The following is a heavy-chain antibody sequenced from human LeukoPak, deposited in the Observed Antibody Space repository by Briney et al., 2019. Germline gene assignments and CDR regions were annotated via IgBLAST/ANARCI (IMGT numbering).Heavy chain of an antibody. J-gene: IGHJ6*03. D-gene: IGHD4-23*01. CDR3: AKGPDGNSVYYYYYMDV. Sequence: GGSLRLSCAASGFTFSSYAMSWVRQAPGKGLEWVSAISGSGGSTYYADSVKGRFTISRDNSKNTLYLQMNSLRAEDTAVYYCAKGPDGNSVYYYYYMDVWGKGTTVTVSS. V-gene: IGHV3-23*01. CDR2: ISGSGGST. CDR1: GFTFSSYA.